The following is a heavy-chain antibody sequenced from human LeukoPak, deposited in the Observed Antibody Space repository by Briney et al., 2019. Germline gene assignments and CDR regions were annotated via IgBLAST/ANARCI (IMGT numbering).Heavy chain of an antibody. J-gene: IGHJ4*02. Sequence: GGSLRLSCVASGFTFSSYWMHWVRQAPGKGLEWVAFIRFDGAYKHTANSVKGRFTISRDNAQNTVYLYMNTLRTEDTAVYYCAKSAVRDYASGVDYFDYWGQGTLVSVSS. CDR2: IRFDGAYK. D-gene: IGHD3-10*01. CDR1: GFTFSSYW. CDR3: AKSAVRDYASGVDYFDY. V-gene: IGHV3-30*02.